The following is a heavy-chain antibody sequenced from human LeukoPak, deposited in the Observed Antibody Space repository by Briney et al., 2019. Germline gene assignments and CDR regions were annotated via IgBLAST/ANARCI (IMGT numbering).Heavy chain of an antibody. J-gene: IGHJ6*02. CDR3: ASQALVTMVRGVIITGRYYGMDV. Sequence: SETLSLTCAVYGRSFSGYYWSWIRQPPGKGLEWIGEINHSGSTNYNPSLKSRVTISVDTSKNQFSLKLSSVTAADTAVYYCASQALVTMVRGVIITGRYYGMDVWGQGTTVTVSS. V-gene: IGHV4-34*01. CDR2: INHSGST. CDR1: GRSFSGYY. D-gene: IGHD3-10*01.